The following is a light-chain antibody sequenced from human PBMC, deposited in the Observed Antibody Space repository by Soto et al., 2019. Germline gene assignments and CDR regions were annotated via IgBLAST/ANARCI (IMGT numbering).Light chain of an antibody. CDR2: END. CDR1: SSNIGEYY. CDR3: GTWDSSLTTFV. J-gene: IGLJ1*01. V-gene: IGLV1-51*02. Sequence: QSVLTQPPSVSAAPGQTVTMSCSGSSSNIGEYYVSWHQQLPGTAPKLLIYENDKRPSGIPDRFSGSKSGTSATLDITGLQTGDEADYYCGTWDSSLTTFVFGTGTKLTVL.